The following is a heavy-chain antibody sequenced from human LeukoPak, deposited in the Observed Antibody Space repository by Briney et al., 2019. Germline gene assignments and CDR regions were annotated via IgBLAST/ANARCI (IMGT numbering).Heavy chain of an antibody. V-gene: IGHV3-74*01. CDR3: ASDRVFYGLDV. CDR1: GFTFSSSW. Sequence: PGRSLRLSCAASGFTFSSSWMHWVRPAPGKGLVWVSRIKSDGSATSYPASVKGRYPISRDNARNTLYLQMNSLRPEDTAIYYCASDRVFYGLDVWGQGTTVTVSS. CDR2: IKSDGSAT. J-gene: IGHJ6*02.